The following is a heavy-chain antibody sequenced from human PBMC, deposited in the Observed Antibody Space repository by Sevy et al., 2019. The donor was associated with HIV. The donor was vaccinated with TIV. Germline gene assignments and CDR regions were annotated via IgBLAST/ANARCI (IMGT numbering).Heavy chain of an antibody. CDR2: IRHEGNNK. V-gene: IGHV3-30*02. J-gene: IGHJ4*02. Sequence: GGSLRLSCAASGFIFSNYAMHWVRQAPGKGLEWVAFIRHEGNNKYYIDSVKGRFTISRDSSKNTVFLQMNSLRAADTAMYYCAKESGYAYGHDYWGQGTLVTVSS. D-gene: IGHD5-18*01. CDR1: GFIFSNYA. CDR3: AKESGYAYGHDY.